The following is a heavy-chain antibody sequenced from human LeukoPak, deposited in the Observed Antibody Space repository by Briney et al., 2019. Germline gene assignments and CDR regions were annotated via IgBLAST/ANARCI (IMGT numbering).Heavy chain of an antibody. CDR2: ISAYNGNT. V-gene: IGHV1-18*01. Sequence: GASVKVSCKAAGYTFTSYGISWVRQGPGQGLEWMGWISAYNGNTNYAQKLQGRVTMTTDTSTSTAYMELRSLRSDDTAVYYCARLTENYDILAGPVYYYYMDVWGKGTTVTISS. CDR1: GYTFTSYG. D-gene: IGHD3-9*01. J-gene: IGHJ6*03. CDR3: ARLTENYDILAGPVYYYYMDV.